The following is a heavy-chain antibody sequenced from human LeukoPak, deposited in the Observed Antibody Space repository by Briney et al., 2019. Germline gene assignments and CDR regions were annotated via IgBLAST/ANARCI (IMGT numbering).Heavy chain of an antibody. D-gene: IGHD2-21*02. J-gene: IGHJ4*02. CDR1: GFTFSSYG. V-gene: IGHV3-30*02. Sequence: GGSLRLPCAASGFTFSSYGMHWVRQAPGKGLEWVAFIRYDGSNKYYADSVKGRFTISRDNSKNTLYLQMNSLRAEDTAVYYCAKDPQKVVTLAGSFDYWGQGTLVTVSS. CDR2: IRYDGSNK. CDR3: AKDPQKVVTLAGSFDY.